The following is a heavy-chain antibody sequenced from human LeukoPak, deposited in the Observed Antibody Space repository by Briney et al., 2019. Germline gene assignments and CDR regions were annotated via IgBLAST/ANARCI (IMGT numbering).Heavy chain of an antibody. CDR2: ISYDGSNK. J-gene: IGHJ1*01. CDR1: GFTFNRYA. Sequence: GGSLRLSCAVSGFTFNRYAMHWVRQAPDKGLEWVAVISYDGSNKYHADSVWGRFTISRDNSENTLYLQMNSLRAEDTAVYYCADGYNPYFQHWGQGTLVIVSS. D-gene: IGHD5-24*01. CDR3: ADGYNPYFQH. V-gene: IGHV3-30*01.